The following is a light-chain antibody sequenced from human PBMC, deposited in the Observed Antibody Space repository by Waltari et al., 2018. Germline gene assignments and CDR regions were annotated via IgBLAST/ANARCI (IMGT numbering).Light chain of an antibody. Sequence: QYVLTQPRSVSGAPGQRVTIPCTGSRPNIGAGYDVQWYQQLPGTARKLLIHDDINRPSGVPDRIPCSKSATSASLAITGLQSGDEADYYCQSYVGSLNSWVFGGGTKLTVL. CDR2: DDI. CDR3: QSYVGSLNSWV. J-gene: IGLJ3*02. CDR1: RPNIGAGYD. V-gene: IGLV1-40*01.